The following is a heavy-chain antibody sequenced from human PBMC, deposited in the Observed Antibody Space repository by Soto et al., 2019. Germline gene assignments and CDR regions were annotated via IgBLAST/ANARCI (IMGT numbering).Heavy chain of an antibody. J-gene: IGHJ5*02. Sequence: GGSLRLSCAASGFTFSSYWMHWVRQATGKGLVWVSRINSDGSSTSYADSVKGRFTISRDNAKNTLYLQMNSLRAEDTAVYYCARDPDCSGGSCYDSWFDPWGQGTLVTVSS. CDR3: ARDPDCSGGSCYDSWFDP. CDR1: GFTFSSYW. D-gene: IGHD2-15*01. CDR2: INSDGSST. V-gene: IGHV3-74*01.